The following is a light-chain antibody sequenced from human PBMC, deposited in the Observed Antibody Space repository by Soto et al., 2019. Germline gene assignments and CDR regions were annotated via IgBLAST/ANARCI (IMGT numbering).Light chain of an antibody. CDR1: QSINSW. Sequence: DIQMTQSPSTLSASVGDRVTITCRASQSINSWLAWYQQKPGKAPNLLIYDASSLESGVPSRFGGSGSGTEFTLTINSLQPDDFATYYCQQYDSYSPTFGQGTKVDIK. CDR3: QQYDSYSPT. J-gene: IGKJ1*01. V-gene: IGKV1-5*01. CDR2: DAS.